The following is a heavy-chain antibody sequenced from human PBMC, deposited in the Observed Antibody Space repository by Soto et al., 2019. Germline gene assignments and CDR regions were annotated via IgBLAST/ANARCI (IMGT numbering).Heavy chain of an antibody. D-gene: IGHD1-1*01. Sequence: PGGSLILSCAASGFTFISYAMSWVRQTTGKGLEWVSAISGSGGSTYYADSVKGRFTISRDNSKNTLYLQMNSLRAEDTAVYYCAKSSTPTTIGFDAFDIWGQGTMVTVSS. CDR3: AKSSTPTTIGFDAFDI. V-gene: IGHV3-23*01. J-gene: IGHJ3*02. CDR1: GFTFISYA. CDR2: ISGSGGST.